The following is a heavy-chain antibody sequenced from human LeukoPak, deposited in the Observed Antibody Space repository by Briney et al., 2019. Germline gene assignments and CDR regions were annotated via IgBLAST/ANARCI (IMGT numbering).Heavy chain of an antibody. CDR3: ARGGATRGRSEN. V-gene: IGHV3-7*01. Sequence: TGGSLRLSCAASGFPFNVQTMSWVRQAPGKGLDWVASMREDGREIYYVDSAKGRFTISRDNPKNSLYLQMNFLRAEDTAVYYCARGGATRGRSENWGQGTLVTVSS. J-gene: IGHJ4*02. CDR1: GFPFNVQT. CDR2: MREDGREI. D-gene: IGHD1-26*01.